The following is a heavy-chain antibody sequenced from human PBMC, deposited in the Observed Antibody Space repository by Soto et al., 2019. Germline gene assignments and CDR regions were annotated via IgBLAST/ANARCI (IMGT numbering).Heavy chain of an antibody. CDR2: ITSDGTYT. J-gene: IGHJ4*02. CDR1: GFPFSNYW. V-gene: IGHV3-74*01. D-gene: IGHD5-12*01. Sequence: AGGSLRLSCAASGFPFSNYWMHWVRQAPGKGLVWVSRITSDGTYTNYADSVKGRFTISRDNAKNTLYLQMNGLRAEDTAVYYCAKIGGSDPFDCWGQGALVTVSS. CDR3: AKIGGSDPFDC.